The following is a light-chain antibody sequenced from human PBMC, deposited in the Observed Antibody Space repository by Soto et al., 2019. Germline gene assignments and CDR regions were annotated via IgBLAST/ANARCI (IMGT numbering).Light chain of an antibody. CDR1: SSNIGANYD. J-gene: IGLJ7*01. V-gene: IGLV1-40*01. CDR2: ANN. Sequence: QSALTQPPSVSGAPGQRVTITCTGSSSNIGANYDVHWYQHLPGAAPKLLIYANNIRPSGVPDRFSGSRSGITASLAIAGLQAEDEANYFCQSYDTDSVVLGGGTQLTVL. CDR3: QSYDTDSVV.